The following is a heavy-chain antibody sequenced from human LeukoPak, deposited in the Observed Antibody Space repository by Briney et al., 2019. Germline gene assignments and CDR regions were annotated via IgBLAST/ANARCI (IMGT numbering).Heavy chain of an antibody. V-gene: IGHV3-15*01. CDR2: IKGKIDGGTK. D-gene: IGHD3-9*01. J-gene: IGHJ3*01. CDR3: TTVGLYDILTGHYHDSFDR. CDR1: GLPFSNAW. Sequence: GGSLRLSCAASGLPFSNAWMSWVRQAPGKGLEWVGRIKGKIDGGTKDHAAPVKGRFTISRDDSKNTLYLQMNSLKTEDTAVYYCTTVGLYDILTGHYHDSFDRWGQGTVVTVSS.